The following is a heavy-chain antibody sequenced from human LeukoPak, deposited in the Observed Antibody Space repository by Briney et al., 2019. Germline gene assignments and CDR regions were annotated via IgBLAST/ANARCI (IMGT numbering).Heavy chain of an antibody. CDR1: GFXFSRYE. CDR2: ISPSGTTM. V-gene: IGHV3-48*03. J-gene: IGHJ4*02. Sequence: GGSLRLSCAVSGFXFSRYEMSWIRQAPGKGLEWISYISPSGTTMYYVDSVKGRFIISRDNAKDSLYLQMNSLRVEDTAVYYCARDPRGPDYWGQGTLVTVSS. CDR3: ARDPRGPDY.